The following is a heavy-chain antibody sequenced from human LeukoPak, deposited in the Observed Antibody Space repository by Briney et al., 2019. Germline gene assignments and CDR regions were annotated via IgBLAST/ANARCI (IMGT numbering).Heavy chain of an antibody. CDR1: GYSISSGYY. Sequence: SETLSLTCTVSGYSISSGYYWGWIRQPPGKGLEWIGSIHYSARIYYNPSLKSRVTMSVDTSKNQFSLKLSSVTAADTAVYYCARDPGATYYYYMDVWGKGTTVTISS. J-gene: IGHJ6*03. CDR2: IHYSARI. CDR3: ARDPGATYYYYMDV. D-gene: IGHD3-10*01. V-gene: IGHV4-38-2*02.